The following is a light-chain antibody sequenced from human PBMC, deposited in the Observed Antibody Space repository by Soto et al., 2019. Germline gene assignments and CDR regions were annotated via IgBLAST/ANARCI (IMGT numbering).Light chain of an antibody. V-gene: IGKV1-5*01. Sequence: DIQMTQSPSTLSASVGDRVTITCRASQSISSWLAWYQQKLGRAPRLLIYDASSLESGVPSRFSGSGYGTEFTLTISSLQPDDFATYYCQQYKSRRTFGQGTKVDIK. J-gene: IGKJ1*01. CDR3: QQYKSRRT. CDR1: QSISSW. CDR2: DAS.